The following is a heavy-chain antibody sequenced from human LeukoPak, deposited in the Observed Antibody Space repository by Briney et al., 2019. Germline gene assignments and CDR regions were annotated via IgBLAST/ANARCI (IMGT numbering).Heavy chain of an antibody. V-gene: IGHV4-59*08. CDR1: GDSIGSYY. J-gene: IGHJ4*02. Sequence: SETLSLTCTVSGDSIGSYYWSWIRQTPGKGLEWIGYIYYSGGTNYNPFLKSRVTISVDTSKNQFSLKLSSVTAADTAVYYCARHSGGRRYCSGGSCGRDLWGQGTLVTVSS. CDR3: ARHSGGRRYCSGGSCGRDL. CDR2: IYYSGGT. D-gene: IGHD2-15*01.